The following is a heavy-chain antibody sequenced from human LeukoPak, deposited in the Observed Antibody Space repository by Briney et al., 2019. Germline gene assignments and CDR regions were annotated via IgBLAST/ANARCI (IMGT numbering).Heavy chain of an antibody. Sequence: GGSLRLSCAASGFTVSSNYMSWVRQAPGKGLEWVSVIYSGGSTYYADSVKSSFTISRDNSKNTLYLQMNSLRAEDTAVYYCARLKPTDPAQSVWGQGTTVTVSS. J-gene: IGHJ6*02. CDR2: IYSGGST. CDR3: ARLKPTDPAQSV. V-gene: IGHV3-66*04. CDR1: GFTVSSNY.